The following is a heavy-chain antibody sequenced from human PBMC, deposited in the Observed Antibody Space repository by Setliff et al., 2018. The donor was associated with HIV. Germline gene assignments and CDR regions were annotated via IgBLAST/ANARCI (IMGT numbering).Heavy chain of an antibody. CDR1: GYTFTGSF. CDR3: ARGVLSNGWDRYYFDY. D-gene: IGHD6-19*01. CDR2: INCNSGGT. J-gene: IGHJ4*02. V-gene: IGHV1-2*02. Sequence: GASVKVSCKSSGYTFTGSFMHWVRQAPGQGLEWMGWINCNSGGTYYAQNFQGRVTMTRDTSINTAYMELSRLRSEDTAVYYCARGVLSNGWDRYYFDYWGPGTLVTVSS.